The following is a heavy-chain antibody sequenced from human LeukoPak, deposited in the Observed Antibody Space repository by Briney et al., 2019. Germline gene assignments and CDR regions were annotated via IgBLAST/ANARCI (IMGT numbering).Heavy chain of an antibody. CDR1: GFTFSSYE. Sequence: GGSLRLSCAASGFTFSSYEMNWVRQAPGKGLEWVSYISSSGSTIYYADSVKGRFTISRDNAKNSLYLQMNSLRAEDTAVYYCVRARNNYDSSGFSALDYWGQGTLVTVSS. CDR3: VRARNNYDSSGFSALDY. D-gene: IGHD3-22*01. V-gene: IGHV3-48*03. J-gene: IGHJ4*02. CDR2: ISSSGSTI.